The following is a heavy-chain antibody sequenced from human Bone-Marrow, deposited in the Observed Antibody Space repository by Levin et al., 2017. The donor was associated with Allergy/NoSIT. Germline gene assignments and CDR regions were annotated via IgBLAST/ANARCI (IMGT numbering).Heavy chain of an antibody. CDR1: GYTFRDYY. V-gene: IGHV1-2*02. J-gene: IGHJ5*01. CDR2: IYPKSGGR. Sequence: PGESLKISCTPSGYTFRDYYLHWVRQAPGQGLEWMGWIYPKSGGRNFAQNFQGRVSLTRDTTTAYMQLNGLTTDDTAVYYCARALCSGGSCYSTGWLDSWGQGTLVTVSS. CDR3: ARALCSGGSCYSTGWLDS. D-gene: IGHD2-15*01.